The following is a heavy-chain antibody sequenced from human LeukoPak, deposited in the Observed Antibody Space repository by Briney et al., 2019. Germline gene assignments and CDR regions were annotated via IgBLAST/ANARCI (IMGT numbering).Heavy chain of an antibody. D-gene: IGHD4-23*01. J-gene: IGHJ4*02. CDR3: ARGGKATVVTM. V-gene: IGHV4-4*07. Sequence: PSETLSLTCTVSGGSINRYYWSWIRQPAGKGLEWIGRIYSSGSTNYNPSLKSRVSMSVDTSKNQSSLKLTSVTAADTAVYYCARGGKATVVTMWGQGILVTVSS. CDR2: IYSSGST. CDR1: GGSINRYY.